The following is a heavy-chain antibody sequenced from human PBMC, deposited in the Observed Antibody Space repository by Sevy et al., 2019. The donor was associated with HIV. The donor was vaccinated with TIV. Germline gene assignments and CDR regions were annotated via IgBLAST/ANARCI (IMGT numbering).Heavy chain of an antibody. Sequence: GGSLRLSCAASGFTFSSYAMSWVRQAPGKGLEWVSAISGSGGSTYYADSVKGRFTISRDNSKNTLYLQMNSLRAEDTAVYYCAKDRYYDSSDSTHRDYYYGMDVWGQGTTVTVSS. J-gene: IGHJ6*02. CDR3: AKDRYYDSSDSTHRDYYYGMDV. CDR2: ISGSGGST. V-gene: IGHV3-23*01. CDR1: GFTFSSYA. D-gene: IGHD3-22*01.